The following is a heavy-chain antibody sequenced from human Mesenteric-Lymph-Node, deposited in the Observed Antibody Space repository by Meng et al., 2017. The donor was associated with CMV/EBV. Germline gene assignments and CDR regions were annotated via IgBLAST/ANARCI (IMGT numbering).Heavy chain of an antibody. V-gene: IGHV3-13*01. J-gene: IGHJ6*02. CDR3: ASPGITIFGVVRGWYYYGMDV. CDR2: IGTAGDT. CDR1: GFTFSSYD. Sequence: GGPLRLSCAASGFTFSSYDMHWVRQATGKGLEWVSAIGTAGDTYYPGSVKGRFTISRENAKNSLYLQMNSLRAGDTAVYYCASPGITIFGVVRGWYYYGMDVWGQGTTVTVSS. D-gene: IGHD3-3*01.